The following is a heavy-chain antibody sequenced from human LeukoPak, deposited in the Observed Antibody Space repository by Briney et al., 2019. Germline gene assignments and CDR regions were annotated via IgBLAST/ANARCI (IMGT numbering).Heavy chain of an antibody. CDR2: IKQDGSEK. CDR1: GFTFSDYF. CDR3: ARDNRGTYYDILTGSGPRYTIDY. Sequence: GGSLRLSCAASGFTFSDYFMSWIRQAPGKGLEWVANIKQDGSEKYYVDSVKGRFTISRDNAKNSLYLQMNSLRAEDTAVYYCARDNRGTYYDILTGSGPRYTIDYWGQGTLVTVSS. D-gene: IGHD3-9*01. J-gene: IGHJ4*02. V-gene: IGHV3-7*01.